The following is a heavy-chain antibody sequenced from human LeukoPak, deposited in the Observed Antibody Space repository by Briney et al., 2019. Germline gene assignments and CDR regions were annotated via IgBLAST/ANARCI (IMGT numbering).Heavy chain of an antibody. CDR3: GRSKYFDY. Sequence: GGSLRLSCAASGFTFSDAWMSWVRQAPGKGLEWVGRIKTKTDGGTTDYAAPVKGRFTISRDDSKDTLFLQMSSLKTEDTAVYYCGRSKYFDYWGQGTLVTVSS. J-gene: IGHJ4*02. V-gene: IGHV3-15*01. D-gene: IGHD3-10*01. CDR1: GFTFSDAW. CDR2: IKTKTDGGTT.